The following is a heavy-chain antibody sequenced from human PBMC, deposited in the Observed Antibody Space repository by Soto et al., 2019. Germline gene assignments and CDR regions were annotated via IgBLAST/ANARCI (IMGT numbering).Heavy chain of an antibody. CDR3: AKDVQYCSGGSCYDAFDI. CDR2: ISYDGSNK. V-gene: IGHV3-30*18. CDR1: GFTFSSYG. Sequence: GGSLRLSCAASGFTFSSYGMHWVRQAPGKGLEWVAVISYDGSNKYYADSVKGRFTISRDNSKNTLYLQMNSLRAEDTAVYYCAKDVQYCSGGSCYDAFDIWGQGTMLTVSS. J-gene: IGHJ3*02. D-gene: IGHD2-15*01.